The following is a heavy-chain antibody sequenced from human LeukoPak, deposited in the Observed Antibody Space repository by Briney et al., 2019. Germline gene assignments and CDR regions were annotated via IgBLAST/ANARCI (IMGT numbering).Heavy chain of an antibody. CDR1: GFTFSSYA. D-gene: IGHD3-10*01. V-gene: IGHV3-23*01. J-gene: IGHJ4*02. CDR3: AKGPLVRGVPFDY. CDR2: ISGSGGST. Sequence: GGSLRLSCAASGFTFSSYAMSWVRQAPGKGLEWVSAISGSGGSTYYADSVKGRFTISGDNSKNTLYLQMNSLRAEDTAVYYCAKGPLVRGVPFDYWGQGTLVTVSS.